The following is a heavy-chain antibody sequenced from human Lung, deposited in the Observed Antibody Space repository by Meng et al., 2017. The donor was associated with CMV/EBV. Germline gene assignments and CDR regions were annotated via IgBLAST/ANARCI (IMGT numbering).Heavy chain of an antibody. J-gene: IGHJ4*02. Sequence: KISCKASGGTFSSYAISWVRQAPGQGLEWMGGIIPIFGTANYAQKFQGRVTITTDESTSTAYMELSSLRSEDTAVYYCARGPGIAVAGLFDYWRQGXLVTVSS. CDR2: IIPIFGTA. D-gene: IGHD6-19*01. V-gene: IGHV1-69*05. CDR3: ARGPGIAVAGLFDY. CDR1: GGTFSSYA.